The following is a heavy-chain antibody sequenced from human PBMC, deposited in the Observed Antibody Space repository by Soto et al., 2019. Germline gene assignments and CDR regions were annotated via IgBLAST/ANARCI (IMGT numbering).Heavy chain of an antibody. D-gene: IGHD4-17*01. V-gene: IGHV4-39*01. Sequence: PSETLSLTCTVSGGSISSSGYYWGWIRQPPGKGLEWIGSIYYSGSTYYNPSLKSRVTISVDTSKNQFSLKLSSVTAADTAVYYCARRYGNCFHYWGQGTLVTGSS. CDR1: GGSISSSGYY. CDR3: ARRYGNCFHY. J-gene: IGHJ4*02. CDR2: IYYSGST.